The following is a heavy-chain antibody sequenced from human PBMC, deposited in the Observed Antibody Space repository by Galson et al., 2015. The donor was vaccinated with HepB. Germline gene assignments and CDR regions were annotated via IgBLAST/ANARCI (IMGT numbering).Heavy chain of an antibody. CDR3: VRGYFIVPHLGGF. CDR1: GFTFSSYW. V-gene: IGHV3-74*01. J-gene: IGHJ4*02. D-gene: IGHD2-2*01. CDR2: INGDGSST. Sequence: SLRLSCAASGFTFSSYWMHWVRQAPGKGLVWVSDINGDGSSTNYADSVKGRFTISRDNAKNTLDLQMDSLRAEDTAVYYCVRGYFIVPHLGGFWGQGTLVTVSS.